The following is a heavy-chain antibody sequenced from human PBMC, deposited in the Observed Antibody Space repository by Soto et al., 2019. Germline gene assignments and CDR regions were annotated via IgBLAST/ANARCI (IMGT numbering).Heavy chain of an antibody. CDR1: GHTFTNYD. Sequence: ASVKVSCKTSGHTFTNYDINWVRQAAGQGLEWMGWINPDSDNTGYAQKFQGRVTMTRDTSISTAYMELNSLRSEDTAVYYCARGRRYCTTTSCYPPALFPYGMDVWRQGTTVTVSS. V-gene: IGHV1-8*01. CDR2: INPDSDNT. D-gene: IGHD2-2*01. J-gene: IGHJ6*02. CDR3: ARGRRYCTTTSCYPPALFPYGMDV.